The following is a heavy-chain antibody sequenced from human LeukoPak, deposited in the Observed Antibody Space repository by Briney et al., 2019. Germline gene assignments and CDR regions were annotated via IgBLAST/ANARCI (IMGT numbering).Heavy chain of an antibody. Sequence: RSGGSLRLSCAASGFTFDDYGMSWVRQAPGKGLEWVSGINWNGGSTGYADSVKGRFTISRDNAKNSLYLQMNSLRAEDTALYYCARVAYYDILTGYSPGYYMDVWGKGTTVTVSS. J-gene: IGHJ6*03. CDR3: ARVAYYDILTGYSPGYYMDV. CDR2: INWNGGST. D-gene: IGHD3-9*01. CDR1: GFTFDDYG. V-gene: IGHV3-20*04.